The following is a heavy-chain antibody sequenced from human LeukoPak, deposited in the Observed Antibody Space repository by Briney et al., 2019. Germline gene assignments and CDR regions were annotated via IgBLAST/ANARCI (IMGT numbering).Heavy chain of an antibody. CDR1: GFTFTTYW. D-gene: IGHD6-13*01. CDR2: IKQDGSET. CDR3: ARGSSSWYSRGYYFDY. V-gene: IGHV3-7*01. J-gene: IGHJ4*02. Sequence: GGSLRLSCAASGFTFTTYWMNWVRQAPGKGLEWVAYIKQDGSETYYVDSVKGRFTISRDNAKNSLYLQMNSLRAEDAAVYYCARGSSSWYSRGYYFDYWGQGALVTVSS.